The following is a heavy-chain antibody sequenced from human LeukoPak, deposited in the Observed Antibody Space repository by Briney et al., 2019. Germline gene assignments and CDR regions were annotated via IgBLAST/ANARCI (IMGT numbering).Heavy chain of an antibody. J-gene: IGHJ4*02. CDR2: ISYDGSNE. CDR1: GFTFSSYA. Sequence: GSLRLSCAASGFTFSSYAMSWVRQAPGKGLEWVAIISYDGSNEYYADSVKGRFTISRDNAKNSLYLQMNSLRAEDTAVYYCARGTMFPYYFDYWGQGTLVTVSS. CDR3: ARGTMFPYYFDY. V-gene: IGHV3-30*04. D-gene: IGHD3-10*02.